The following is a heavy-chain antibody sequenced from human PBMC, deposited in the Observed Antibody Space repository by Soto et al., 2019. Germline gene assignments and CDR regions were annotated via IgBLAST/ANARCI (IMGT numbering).Heavy chain of an antibody. Sequence: QLQLQESGSGLVKPSQTLSLTCAVSGGSISSGGYSWSWIRQPPGKGLEWIGYIYHSGSTSYNPSLTSRVTISVDRSKNQFPLKLSSVPAADTAVYYCAAGGGLPRYYWGQGTLVTVSS. CDR2: IYHSGST. J-gene: IGHJ4*02. D-gene: IGHD5-12*01. CDR3: AAGGGLPRYY. CDR1: GGSISSGGYS. V-gene: IGHV4-30-2*01.